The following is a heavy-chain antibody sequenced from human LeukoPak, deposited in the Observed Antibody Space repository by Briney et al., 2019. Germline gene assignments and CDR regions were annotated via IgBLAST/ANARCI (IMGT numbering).Heavy chain of an antibody. Sequence: SVKVSCKASGGTFSSYTISWVRQAPGQGLEWMGRIIPILGIANYAQKFQGRVTITADKSTSTAYMELSSLRSEDTAVYYCARDRQYQLLKVPYNWFDPWGQGTLVTVSS. CDR3: ARDRQYQLLKVPYNWFDP. CDR2: IIPILGIA. CDR1: GGTFSSYT. V-gene: IGHV1-69*04. J-gene: IGHJ5*02. D-gene: IGHD2-2*01.